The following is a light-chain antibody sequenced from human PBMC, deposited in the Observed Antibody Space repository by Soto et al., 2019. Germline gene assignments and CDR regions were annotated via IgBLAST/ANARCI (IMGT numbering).Light chain of an antibody. CDR1: SSNIRNNY. CDR3: GTWDSSLSAYV. V-gene: IGLV1-51*01. Sequence: QSVLTQPPSVSAAPRQKVTISCPGSSSNIRNNYVSWYQQLPGTAPKLLIYDNNKRPSGIPDRFSGSKSGTSATLGITGLQTGDEADYYCGTWDSSLSAYVFGTGTRSPS. CDR2: DNN. J-gene: IGLJ1*01.